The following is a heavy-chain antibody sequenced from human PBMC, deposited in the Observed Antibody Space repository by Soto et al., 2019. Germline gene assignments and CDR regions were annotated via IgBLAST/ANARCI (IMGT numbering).Heavy chain of an antibody. Sequence: GASVKVSCKASGYTFTSYGISWVRQAPGQGLEWMGWFSTYNGNTNYAQKLQGRVTMTTDTSTSTAYMELRSLRSDDTAVYYCARGEDDYYGSGSYYNGAASWVYWGQGTLVTVSS. CDR3: ARGEDDYYGSGSYYNGAASWVY. CDR1: GYTFTSYG. CDR2: FSTYNGNT. J-gene: IGHJ4*02. D-gene: IGHD3-10*01. V-gene: IGHV1-18*01.